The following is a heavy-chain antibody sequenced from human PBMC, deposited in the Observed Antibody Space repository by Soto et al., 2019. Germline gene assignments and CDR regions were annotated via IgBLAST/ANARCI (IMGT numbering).Heavy chain of an antibody. Sequence: PSETLSLTCTVSGGSISSYYWSLIRQPPGKGLEWIGYIYYSGSTNYNPSLKSRVTISVDTSKNQFSLKLSSVTAADTAVYYCARDPSDYGAFDIWGQGTVVTVSS. CDR1: GGSISSYY. CDR2: IYYSGST. D-gene: IGHD4-17*01. V-gene: IGHV4-59*01. CDR3: ARDPSDYGAFDI. J-gene: IGHJ3*02.